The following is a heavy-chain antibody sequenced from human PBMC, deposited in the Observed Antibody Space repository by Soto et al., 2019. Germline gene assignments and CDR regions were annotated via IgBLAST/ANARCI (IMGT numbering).Heavy chain of an antibody. D-gene: IGHD4-17*01. CDR1: GYTLTELS. J-gene: IGHJ5*02. Sequence: ASVKVSCKVSGYTLTELSMHWVRQAPGKGLEWMGGFDPEDGETIYAQKFQGRVTMTEDTSTDTAYMELSSLRSEDTAVYYCARRTTVTTWSSSWFDPWGQGTRVTVSS. CDR3: ARRTTVTTWSSSWFDP. CDR2: FDPEDGET. V-gene: IGHV1-24*01.